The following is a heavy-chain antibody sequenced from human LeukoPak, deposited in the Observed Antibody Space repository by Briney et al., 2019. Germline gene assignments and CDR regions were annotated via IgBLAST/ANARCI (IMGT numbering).Heavy chain of an antibody. D-gene: IGHD3-16*02. CDR2: INHSGST. V-gene: IGHV4-34*01. Sequence: SETLSLTCAVYGGSFSGYYWSWIRQPPGKGPEWIGEINHSGSTNYNPSLKSRVTISVDTSKNQFSLKLSSVTAADTAVYYCARGRVGRLRLGELSPKRNHFDYWGQGTLVTVSS. J-gene: IGHJ4*02. CDR1: GGSFSGYY. CDR3: ARGRVGRLRLGELSPKRNHFDY.